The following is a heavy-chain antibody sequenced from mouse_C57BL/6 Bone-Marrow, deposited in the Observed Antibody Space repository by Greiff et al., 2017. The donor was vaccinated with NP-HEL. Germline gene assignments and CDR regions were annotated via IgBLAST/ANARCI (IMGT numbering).Heavy chain of an antibody. Sequence: VKLQESGAELVRPGTSVKVSCKASGYAFTNYLIEWVKQRPGQGLEWIGVINPGSGGTNYNEKFKGKATLTADKSSSTAYMQLSSLTSEDSAVYFCARVGAMDYWGQGTSVTVSS. D-gene: IGHD3-3*01. CDR2: INPGSGGT. CDR1: GYAFTNYL. V-gene: IGHV1-54*01. CDR3: ARVGAMDY. J-gene: IGHJ4*01.